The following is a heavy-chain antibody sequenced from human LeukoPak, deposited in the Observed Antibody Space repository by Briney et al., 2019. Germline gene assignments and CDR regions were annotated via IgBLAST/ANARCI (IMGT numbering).Heavy chain of an antibody. D-gene: IGHD5-18*01. V-gene: IGHV3-23*01. CDR3: GKTTVGYSSGQKPAWPVDY. Sequence: GGFLRLSCEASGFTFGSHAMYWVRQAPGKGLEWVAGIFGSGGSPHYADPVKGRFTISRDNSRNTVYLQINSLRAEDTAVYYCGKTTVGYSSGQKPAWPVDYWGQGTLVTVSS. CDR1: GFTFGSHA. CDR2: IFGSGGSP. J-gene: IGHJ4*02.